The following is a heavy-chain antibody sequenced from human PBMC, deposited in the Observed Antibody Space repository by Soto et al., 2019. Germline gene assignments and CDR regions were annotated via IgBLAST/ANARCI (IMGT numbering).Heavy chain of an antibody. CDR1: CDCISRRAYY. CDR2: IYYSGST. V-gene: IGHV4-31*03. J-gene: IGHJ4*02. D-gene: IGHD2-2*01. CDR3: ARETALPPYYFDY. Sequence: PSQTMPVTCPVSCDCISRRAYYRSFIRQHPGKGLEWIGYIYYSGSTYYNPSLKSRVTISVDTSKNQFSLKLSSVTAADTAVYYCARETALPPYYFDYWGQGTRVTVS.